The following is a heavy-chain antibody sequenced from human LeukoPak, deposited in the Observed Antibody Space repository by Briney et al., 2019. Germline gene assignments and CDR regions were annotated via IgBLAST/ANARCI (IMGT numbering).Heavy chain of an antibody. J-gene: IGHJ4*02. Sequence: GGSLRLSCAASGFTFSSYAMHWVRQAPGKGLEWVAVISYDGSNKYYADSVKGRFTISRDNSKNTLCLQMNSLRAEDTAVYYCARGLAARPVDYWGQGTLVTVSS. CDR1: GFTFSSYA. V-gene: IGHV3-30-3*01. D-gene: IGHD6-6*01. CDR3: ARGLAARPVDY. CDR2: ISYDGSNK.